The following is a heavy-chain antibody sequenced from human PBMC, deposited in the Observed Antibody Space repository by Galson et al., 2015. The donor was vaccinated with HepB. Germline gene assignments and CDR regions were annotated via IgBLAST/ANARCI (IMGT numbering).Heavy chain of an antibody. V-gene: IGHV3-48*01. J-gene: IGHJ6*04. Sequence: SLRLSCAASGFTFSSYSMNWVRQAPGKGLEWVSYISSSSSTIYYADSVEGRFTISRDNAKNSLYLQMNSLRAEDTAVYYCAREGIAVAGTMDVWGKGTTVTVSS. CDR1: GFTFSSYS. CDR3: AREGIAVAGTMDV. CDR2: ISSSSSTI. D-gene: IGHD6-19*01.